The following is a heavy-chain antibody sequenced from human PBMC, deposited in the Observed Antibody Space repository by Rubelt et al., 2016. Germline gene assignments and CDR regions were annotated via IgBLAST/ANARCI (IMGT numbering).Heavy chain of an antibody. V-gene: IGHV3-23*01. J-gene: IGHJ2*01. D-gene: IGHD3-16*01. CDR2: ISGGGGST. CDR3: AKDGGGFRFFDL. Sequence: GGRLVQPGGSLRLSCAASGFTFRNYAMTWVRQASGKGLDWVSGISGGGGSTYYADSVKGRFSISRDNSKNTLYLQMNSLRAEDTAVYYCAKDGGGFRFFDLWGRGTLVTVSS. CDR1: GFTFRNYA.